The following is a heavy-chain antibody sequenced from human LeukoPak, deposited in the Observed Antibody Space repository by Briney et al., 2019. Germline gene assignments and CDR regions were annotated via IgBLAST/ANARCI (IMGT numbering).Heavy chain of an antibody. J-gene: IGHJ3*02. Sequence: PSQTLSLTCTVSGGSISSGSYYWSWIRQPAGKGLEWIGRIYTSGSTYYNPSLKSRVTISVDTSKNQLSLKLSSVTAADTTMYYCARRYCSSTSCYLPSPFDIWGQGTMVTVSS. D-gene: IGHD2-2*01. CDR3: ARRYCSSTSCYLPSPFDI. V-gene: IGHV4-61*02. CDR1: GGSISSGSYY. CDR2: IYTSGST.